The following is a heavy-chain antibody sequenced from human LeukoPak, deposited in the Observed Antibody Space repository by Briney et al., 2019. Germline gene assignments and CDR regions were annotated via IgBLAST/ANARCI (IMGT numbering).Heavy chain of an antibody. J-gene: IGHJ5*02. Sequence: SETLSLTCAVYGGSFSGYYWSWIRQPPGKGLEWIGEINHSGSTNYNPSLKSRVTISVDTSKNQFSLKLTSVTAADTAVYYCATGRVTMVRGVFNWFDPWGQGTLVTVSS. CDR1: GGSFSGYY. V-gene: IGHV4-34*01. D-gene: IGHD3-10*01. CDR3: ATGRVTMVRGVFNWFDP. CDR2: INHSGST.